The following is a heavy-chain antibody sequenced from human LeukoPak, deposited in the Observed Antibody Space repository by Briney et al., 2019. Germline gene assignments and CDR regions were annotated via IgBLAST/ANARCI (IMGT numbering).Heavy chain of an antibody. CDR2: MNPNSGNT. Sequence: ASVKVSCKASGYTFTSYDINWVRQATGQGLEWMGWMNPNSGNTGYAQKFQGRVTITRNTSISTAYMELSSLRSEDTAVYYCARGLSSGYLYYYYYYMDVWGKGTTVTVSS. D-gene: IGHD3-22*01. J-gene: IGHJ6*03. CDR1: GYTFTSYD. CDR3: ARGLSSGYLYYYYYYMDV. V-gene: IGHV1-8*03.